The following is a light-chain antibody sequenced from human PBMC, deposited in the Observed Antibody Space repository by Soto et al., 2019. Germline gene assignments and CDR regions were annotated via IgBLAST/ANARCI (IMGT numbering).Light chain of an antibody. CDR1: SSDVGGYNY. V-gene: IGLV2-14*01. Sequence: QSALTQPASVSGSPGQSITISCTGTSSDVGGYNYVSWYQQHPGKAPKFIIYEVSNRPSGVSNRFSGSKSGNTASLTISGLQAEDEADYYCSSYTSSSTLPYVFGTGTKVTVL. J-gene: IGLJ1*01. CDR2: EVS. CDR3: SSYTSSSTLPYV.